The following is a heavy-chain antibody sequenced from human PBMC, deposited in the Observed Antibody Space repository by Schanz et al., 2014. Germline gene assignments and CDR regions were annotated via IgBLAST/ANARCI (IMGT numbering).Heavy chain of an antibody. CDR3: AKAEYDILTDSYSRLDP. V-gene: IGHV1-18*01. J-gene: IGHJ5*02. Sequence: QIQLVQSGPEVKKPGATVKVSSKASGYIFINSGISWVRQAPGQGLEWMGWISVYNHNKEYDQKFQGRVTMTTDTSTSTAYMALTDLRSDDTAVYYCAKAEYDILTDSYSRLDPWGQGTLVTVSS. CDR2: ISVYNHNK. CDR1: GYIFINSG. D-gene: IGHD3-9*01.